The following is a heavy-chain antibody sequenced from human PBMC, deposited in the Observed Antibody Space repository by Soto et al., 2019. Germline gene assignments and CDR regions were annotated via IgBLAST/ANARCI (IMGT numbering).Heavy chain of an antibody. Sequence: QVQLVQSGAEVKKPGASVKVSCKASGYTFTGYYMHWVRQAPGQGLEWMGWINPNSGGTNYAQKVQGWVTMTRDTSISTAYMELSRLRSDDTAVYYCARGRRTIFGVVGAFDIWGQGTMVTVSS. CDR1: GYTFTGYY. J-gene: IGHJ3*02. CDR3: ARGRRTIFGVVGAFDI. D-gene: IGHD3-3*01. CDR2: INPNSGGT. V-gene: IGHV1-2*04.